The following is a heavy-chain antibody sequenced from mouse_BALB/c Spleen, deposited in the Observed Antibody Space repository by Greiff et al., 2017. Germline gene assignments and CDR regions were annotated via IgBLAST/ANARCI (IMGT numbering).Heavy chain of an antibody. CDR2: ISSGSSTI. D-gene: IGHD1-1*01. CDR1: GFTFSSFG. V-gene: IGHV5-17*02. J-gene: IGHJ3*01. Sequence: EVQGVESGGGLVQPGGSRKLSCAASGFTFSSFGMHWVRQAPEKGLEWVAYISSGSSTIYYADTVKGRFTISRDNPKNTLFLQMTSLRSEDTAMYYCARSGGSSYGFAYWGQGTLVTVSA. CDR3: ARSGGSSYGFAY.